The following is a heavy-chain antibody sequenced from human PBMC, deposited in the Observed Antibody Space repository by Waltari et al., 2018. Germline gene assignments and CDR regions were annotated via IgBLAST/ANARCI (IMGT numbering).Heavy chain of an antibody. CDR2: ISRSSSYI. J-gene: IGHJ4*02. V-gene: IGHV3-21*01. CDR3: ARDGSGSYYRYFDY. Sequence: EVQLVESGGGLVKPGGSLRLSCAASGFTFSIYSMNWVRQAPGQGMEWVSSISRSSSYINYEESVKGRFNRSRDNAKNSLYRQMNSLGAEETAVYYCARDGSGSYYRYFDYWGQGTLVTVSS. CDR1: GFTFSIYS. D-gene: IGHD3-10*01.